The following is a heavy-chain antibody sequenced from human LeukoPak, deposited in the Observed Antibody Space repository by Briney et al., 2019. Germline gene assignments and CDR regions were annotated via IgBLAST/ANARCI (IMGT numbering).Heavy chain of an antibody. CDR2: IYPRDGST. CDR3: ARYYSSGWSYYYGMDV. D-gene: IGHD6-19*01. V-gene: IGHV1-46*01. CDR1: GYTFTSNY. J-gene: IGHJ6*02. Sequence: ASVKVSCKASGYTFTSNYIHWVRQAPGQGLEWMGMIYPRDGSTSYAQKFQGRVTITADESTSTAYMELSSLRSEDTAVYYCARYYSSGWSYYYGMDVWGQGTTVTVSS.